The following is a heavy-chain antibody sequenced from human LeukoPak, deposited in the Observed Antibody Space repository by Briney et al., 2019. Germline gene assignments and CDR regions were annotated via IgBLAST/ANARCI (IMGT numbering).Heavy chain of an antibody. J-gene: IGHJ4*02. Sequence: ASVKVSCKASGYTXISYYMHWVRQAPGQGLEWMGIINLSGGGTSYPQKFQGRVTMTRDTSTSTVYMELSSLRSEDTAVYYCAGSSVERQQLARFDYWGQGILVTVSS. CDR1: GYTXISYY. D-gene: IGHD6-13*01. CDR2: INLSGGGT. V-gene: IGHV1-46*01. CDR3: AGSSVERQQLARFDY.